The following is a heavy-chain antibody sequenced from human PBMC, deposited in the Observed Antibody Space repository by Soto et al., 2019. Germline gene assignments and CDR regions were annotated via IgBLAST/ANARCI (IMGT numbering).Heavy chain of an antibody. CDR1: GVTFNTFA. Sequence: QVQLVQSGAEVKKPGSSVKVSCKTSGVTFNTFAISWVRQAPGQGLEYMGGIIPVLGPANYAQRFQGRVTITADKSTSTAYWELTNLTSEDTAVYYCARAAKRYCDYWGQGTLVTVSS. J-gene: IGHJ4*02. CDR3: ARAAKRYCDY. V-gene: IGHV1-69*06. CDR2: IIPVLGPA.